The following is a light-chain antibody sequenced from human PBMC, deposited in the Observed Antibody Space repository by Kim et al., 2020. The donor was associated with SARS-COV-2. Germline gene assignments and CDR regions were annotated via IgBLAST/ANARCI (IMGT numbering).Light chain of an antibody. CDR3: LHDYNYPRT. CDR1: QGIRNE. CDR2: AAS. Sequence: AIQMTQSPSSLSASVGDRVTITCRASQGIRNELCWYQQKPGKAPKLLIYAASSLQSGVPSRFSGSGSGTDFTLTISSLQPEDFATYYCLHDYNYPRTFGQGTKVDIK. V-gene: IGKV1-6*01. J-gene: IGKJ1*01.